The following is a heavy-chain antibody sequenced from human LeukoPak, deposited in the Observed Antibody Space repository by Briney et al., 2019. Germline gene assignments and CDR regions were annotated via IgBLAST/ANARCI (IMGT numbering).Heavy chain of an antibody. CDR2: ISGSDGRT. J-gene: IGHJ4*02. CDR1: GFTFRSYA. CDR3: AKVWSPARVGSLGTGIDY. D-gene: IGHD2-21*01. Sequence: GGSLRLSCAASGFTFRSYAMNWVRQAPGKGLEWVSAISGSDGRTYYADSVKGRFTISRDNSKNMLYLQMNSLRAEDTAVYYCAKVWSPARVGSLGTGIDYWGQGTLVTVSS. V-gene: IGHV3-23*01.